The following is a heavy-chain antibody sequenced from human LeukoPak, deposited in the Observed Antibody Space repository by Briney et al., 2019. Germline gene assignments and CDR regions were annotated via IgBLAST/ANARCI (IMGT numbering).Heavy chain of an antibody. J-gene: IGHJ4*02. V-gene: IGHV3-66*04. CDR3: ARLPSGDY. CDR2: IYSGGST. D-gene: IGHD3-10*01. CDR1: SFTVSSSY. Sequence: GGSLRLSCAASSFTVSSSYMTWVRQAPGKGLEWVSIIYSGGSTYYADSAKGRFTISRDISKNTLYLQMNSLRAEDTAVYYCARLPSGDYWGQGTLVTVSS.